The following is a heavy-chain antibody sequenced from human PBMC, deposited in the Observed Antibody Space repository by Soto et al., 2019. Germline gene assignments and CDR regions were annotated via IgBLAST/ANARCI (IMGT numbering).Heavy chain of an antibody. CDR3: ARDGTGTTGFDY. J-gene: IGHJ4*02. D-gene: IGHD1-7*01. CDR2: IYYSGST. Sequence: SETLSLICTVSGGSISSGGYYWSWIRQHPGKGLEWIGYIYYSGSTYYNPSLKSRVTISVDTSKNQFSLKLSSVTAADTAVYYCARDGTGTTGFDYWGQGTLVTVSS. CDR1: GGSISSGGYY. V-gene: IGHV4-31*03.